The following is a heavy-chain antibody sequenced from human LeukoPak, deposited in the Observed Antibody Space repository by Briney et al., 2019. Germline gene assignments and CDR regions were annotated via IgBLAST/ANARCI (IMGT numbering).Heavy chain of an antibody. Sequence: PGGSLRLSCAACGFTFSSYAMSWVRQAPGKGLENVAGIRSNGGFTYYADSVKGRFTISRDNSKNTLYLQMGSLRAEDMAVYYCARVAAAGLYYFDYWGQGTLVTVSS. CDR2: IRSNGGFT. CDR3: ARVAAAGLYYFDY. CDR1: GFTFSSYA. V-gene: IGHV3-64*02. D-gene: IGHD6-13*01. J-gene: IGHJ4*02.